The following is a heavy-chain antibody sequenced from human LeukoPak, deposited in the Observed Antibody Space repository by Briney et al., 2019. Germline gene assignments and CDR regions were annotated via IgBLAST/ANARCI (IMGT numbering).Heavy chain of an antibody. J-gene: IGHJ3*01. CDR2: IYYNGRT. Sequence: WETLTLTCTVSGDSINNNHYYWGWIRQPPGEGREWFGNIYYNGRTYYSPSLKSRRTISVDKSNKQFPLKLNSVTAADTAVYYCARITDRTIFGKIMHRFDVWGQGTPVTVSS. CDR3: ARITDRTIFGKIMHRFDV. V-gene: IGHV4-39*01. D-gene: IGHD3-3*01. CDR1: GDSINNNHYY.